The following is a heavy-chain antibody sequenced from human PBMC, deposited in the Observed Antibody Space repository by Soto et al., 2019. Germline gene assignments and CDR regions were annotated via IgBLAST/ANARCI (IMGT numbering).Heavy chain of an antibody. CDR2: VSHDGRNT. V-gene: IGHV3-30*18. CDR3: AKAGRQWLVTSDFNY. J-gene: IGHJ4*02. CDR1: GFTFSDYA. Sequence: VQLVESGGGVVQPGRSLGLSCAASGFTFSDYAMHWVRQAPGKGLEWVAVVSHDGRNTHYADSVKGRFTISRDSSKNTDSLEMTSLRAEDTAVYYCAKAGRQWLVTSDFNYWGQGALVTVSS. D-gene: IGHD6-19*01.